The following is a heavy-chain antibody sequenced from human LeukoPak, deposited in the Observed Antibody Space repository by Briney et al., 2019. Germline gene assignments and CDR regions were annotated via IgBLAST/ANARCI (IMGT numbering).Heavy chain of an antibody. D-gene: IGHD6-13*01. Sequence: GGSLRLSCAASGFTFSSYGMHWVRQAPGKGLEWVAVIWYDGSNKYYADSVKGRFTISRDNSKNTLYLQMNSLRAEDTAVYYCARDKVHSSSSVHYWGQGTLVTVSS. CDR3: ARDKVHSSSSVHY. CDR1: GFTFSSYG. CDR2: IWYDGSNK. J-gene: IGHJ4*02. V-gene: IGHV3-33*01.